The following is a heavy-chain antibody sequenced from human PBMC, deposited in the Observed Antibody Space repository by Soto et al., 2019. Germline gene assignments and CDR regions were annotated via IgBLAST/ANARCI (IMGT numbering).Heavy chain of an antibody. V-gene: IGHV4-39*01. CDR3: ARQGSY. J-gene: IGHJ4*02. CDR2: IYFNGNT. Sequence: QLQLQESGPGLVKPSDTLSLTCNVSVVSISDTSYYWGWIRQPPGKALEWIGTIYFNGNTFYNPSLKSQLTISADTSKKQISLRLTSVTAADTAVYYCARQGSYWGQGTLVAVSS. CDR1: VVSISDTSYY.